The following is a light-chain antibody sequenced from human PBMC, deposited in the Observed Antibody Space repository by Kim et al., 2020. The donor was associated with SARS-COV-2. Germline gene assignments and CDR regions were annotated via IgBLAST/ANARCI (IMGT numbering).Light chain of an antibody. V-gene: IGKV1-39*01. CDR2: GAS. CDR3: QETYNTFALS. J-gene: IGKJ4*01. Sequence: GDRLTITCRTSQSVVSSLSWYQQKPGKAPKLLIFGASNLESGVPSRFSGNGSGTDFTLSISSLQPEDFGTYFCQETYNTFALSFGGGTKVDIK. CDR1: QSVVSS.